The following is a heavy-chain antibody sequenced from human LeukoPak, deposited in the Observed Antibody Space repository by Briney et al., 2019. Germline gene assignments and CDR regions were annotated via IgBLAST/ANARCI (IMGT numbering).Heavy chain of an antibody. V-gene: IGHV3-23*01. Sequence: GGSLRLSCAGTGFTFNTYGMSWVRQGPGKGLEWVSAISGSGGSTYNADSVKGRFTISRDNARNSLYLQMNSLRVEDTAVYYCVRERFHGSGAPRYDYWGQGTLVTVSS. J-gene: IGHJ4*02. CDR3: VRERFHGSGAPRYDY. CDR2: ISGSGGST. CDR1: GFTFNTYG. D-gene: IGHD3-10*01.